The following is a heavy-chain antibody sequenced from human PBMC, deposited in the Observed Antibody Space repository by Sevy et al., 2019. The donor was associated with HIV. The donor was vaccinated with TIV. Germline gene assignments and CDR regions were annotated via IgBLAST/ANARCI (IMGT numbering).Heavy chain of an antibody. CDR2: INHSGST. V-gene: IGHV4-34*01. J-gene: IGHJ6*02. CDR1: GGSFSGYY. D-gene: IGHD3-10*01. CDR3: ARGDHYYGSGSYYTPPGYYYYGMDV. Sequence: SETLSLTCAVYGGSFSGYYWSWIRQPPGKGLEWIGEINHSGSTNYNPSLKSRVTISVDTSKNQCSLKLSSVTAADTAVYYCARGDHYYGSGSYYTPPGYYYYGMDVWGQGTTVTVSS.